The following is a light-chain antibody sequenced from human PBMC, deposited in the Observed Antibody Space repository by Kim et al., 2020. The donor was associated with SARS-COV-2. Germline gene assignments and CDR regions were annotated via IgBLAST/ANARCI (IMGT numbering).Light chain of an antibody. Sequence: ATINCKSSQSVLHSSINKNYLGWYQQKPGRPPKLLIRWASTRESGVPDRFSGSGSETDFTLTISSLQAEDVAVYYCQQYYIAPLTFGGGTKVDIK. V-gene: IGKV4-1*01. CDR2: WAS. CDR3: QQYYIAPLT. J-gene: IGKJ4*01. CDR1: QSVLHSSINKNY.